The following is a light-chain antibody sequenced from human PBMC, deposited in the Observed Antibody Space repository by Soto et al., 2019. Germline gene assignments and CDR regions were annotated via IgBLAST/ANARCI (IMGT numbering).Light chain of an antibody. CDR2: HTS. V-gene: IGKV3-15*01. CDR3: QQYDQWWT. J-gene: IGKJ1*01. CDR1: QSVSGN. Sequence: EIVMTQSPATLSLSPGERATVSCRASQSVSGNLAWYQQRPGQAPRLLIYHTSTRATGIPARFSGSGSGTEYSLTISSLQSEDFGVYFCQQYDQWWTFGQGTKVDIK.